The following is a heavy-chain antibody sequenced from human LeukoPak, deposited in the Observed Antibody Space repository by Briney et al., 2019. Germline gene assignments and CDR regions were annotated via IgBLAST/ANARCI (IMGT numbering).Heavy chain of an antibody. D-gene: IGHD3-10*01. V-gene: IGHV4-4*07. CDR2: IYTSGST. J-gene: IGHJ6*03. CDR3: ARERFGELLYGNYYYYYMDV. Sequence: SETLSLTCTVSGGSISSYYWSWIRQPAGKGLEWIGRIYTSGSTNYNPSLKSRVTMSVDTSKNQFSLKLSSVTAADTAVYYCARERFGELLYGNYYYYYMDVWGKGTTVTISS. CDR1: GGSISSYY.